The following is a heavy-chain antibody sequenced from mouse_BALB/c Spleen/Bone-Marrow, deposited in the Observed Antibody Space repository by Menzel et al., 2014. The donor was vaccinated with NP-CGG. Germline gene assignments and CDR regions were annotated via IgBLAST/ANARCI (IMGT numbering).Heavy chain of an antibody. J-gene: IGHJ4*01. CDR3: ARQLGLRWAMDY. Sequence: EVMLVEPGGGLVQPGGSLKLSCAASGFTFSSYTVSWVRQTPEKRLEWVAYISNGGGSTYYPDTVKGRFTISRDNAKNTLYLQMSSLKSEDTAMYYCARQLGLRWAMDYWGQGTSVTVSS. CDR2: ISNGGGST. D-gene: IGHD3-1*01. CDR1: GFTFSSYT. V-gene: IGHV5-12-2*01.